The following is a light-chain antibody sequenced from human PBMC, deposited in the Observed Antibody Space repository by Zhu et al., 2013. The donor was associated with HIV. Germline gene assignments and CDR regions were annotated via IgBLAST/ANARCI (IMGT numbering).Light chain of an antibody. CDR2: SND. J-gene: IGLJ1*01. CDR1: NSNIGSNT. CDR3: AAWDDTLSAFYV. V-gene: IGLV1-44*01. Sequence: QSVLTQPPSASGTPGQRVTIYCSGGNSNIGSNTVNWYQVLPGAAPKLLIYSNDQRPSGVPGRFSGSKSGTSASLAIRGLQSEDEADYYCAAWDDTLSAFYVFGPGTRVTVL.